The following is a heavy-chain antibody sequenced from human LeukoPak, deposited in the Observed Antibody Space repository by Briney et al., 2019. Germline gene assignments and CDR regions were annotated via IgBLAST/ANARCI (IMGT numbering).Heavy chain of an antibody. Sequence: ASVKVSCKASGYTFTSYYMHWVRQAPGQGLEWMGIINPSGGSTSYAQKFQGRVTMTRDTSTSTVYMEVSSLRSDDTAVYYCARVGLYYYDSSGSFDYWGQGTLVTVSS. CDR1: GYTFTSYY. J-gene: IGHJ4*02. CDR2: INPSGGST. V-gene: IGHV1-46*01. CDR3: ARVGLYYYDSSGSFDY. D-gene: IGHD3-22*01.